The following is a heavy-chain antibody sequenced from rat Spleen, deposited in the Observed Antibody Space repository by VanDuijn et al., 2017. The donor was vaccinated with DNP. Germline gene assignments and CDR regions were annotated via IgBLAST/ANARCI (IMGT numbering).Heavy chain of an antibody. CDR3: TTDFERGY. CDR1: GFTFSNYG. J-gene: IGHJ2*01. V-gene: IGHV5-27*01. CDR2: ITNSGGST. Sequence: EVQLVESGGGLVQPGRSLKLSCAASGFTFSNYGMAWVRQAPTKGLEWVASITNSGGSTYYRDSVKGRFTISRDNEKSTLYLQMDSLRSEDTATYYCTTDFERGYWGQGVMVTVSS. D-gene: IGHD1-11*01.